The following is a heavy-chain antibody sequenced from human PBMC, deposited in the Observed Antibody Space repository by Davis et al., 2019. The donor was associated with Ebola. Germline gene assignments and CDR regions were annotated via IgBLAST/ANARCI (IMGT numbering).Heavy chain of an antibody. D-gene: IGHD3-22*01. J-gene: IGHJ4*02. V-gene: IGHV5-51*01. CDR2: IYPGDSDT. Sequence: GESLKISCRGSGYSFTSYWIGWVRQMPGKGLEWMGIIYPGDSDTRYSPSFQGQVTISADKSISTAYLQWSSLKASDTAMYYCAREGRRRAITMIPGYWGQGTLVTVSS. CDR1: GYSFTSYW. CDR3: AREGRRRAITMIPGY.